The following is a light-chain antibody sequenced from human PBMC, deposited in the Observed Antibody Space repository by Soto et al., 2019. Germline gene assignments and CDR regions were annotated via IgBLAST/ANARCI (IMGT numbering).Light chain of an antibody. CDR3: QQSYSGPPIT. CDR2: AAS. V-gene: IGKV1-39*01. J-gene: IGKJ5*01. CDR1: QTISTY. Sequence: DIQMTQSPSSLSASVGDRVTITCRASQTISTYLNWYQQKPGKAPKLLIYAASSLQSGVPSRFSGSGSGTDFTLTISSLQPEDFATYYCQQSYSGPPITFGQGTRLEIE.